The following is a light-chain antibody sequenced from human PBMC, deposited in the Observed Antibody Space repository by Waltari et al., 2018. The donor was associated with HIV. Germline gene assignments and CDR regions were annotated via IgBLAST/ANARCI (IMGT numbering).Light chain of an antibody. CDR2: GDY. J-gene: IGLJ3*02. CDR1: SGGIANNY. CDR3: QSYDNGNWV. V-gene: IGLV6-57*01. Sequence: NFMLTQPHSVSESPGKTVTISCARSSGGIANNYVQWYQQRPCMSPTTVIYGDYQRPSGVPDRFSGSIDSSSNSASLTISGLKTDDEADYYCQSYDNGNWVLGGGTKVTVL.